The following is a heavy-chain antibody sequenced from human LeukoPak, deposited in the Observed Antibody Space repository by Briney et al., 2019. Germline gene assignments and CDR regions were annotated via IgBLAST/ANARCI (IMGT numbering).Heavy chain of an antibody. CDR3: ARGANWGSPDY. V-gene: IGHV4-59*01. CDR2: IYYSGTT. D-gene: IGHD7-27*01. CDR1: GGSITSYH. J-gene: IGHJ4*02. Sequence: PSETLSLTCTVSGGSITSYHYSWIRQPPGKGLEWIGYIYYSGTTSYNPSLKSRVTISLDTSKNQFSLKLSSVTAADTAVYYCARGANWGSPDYWGQGTLVTVSS.